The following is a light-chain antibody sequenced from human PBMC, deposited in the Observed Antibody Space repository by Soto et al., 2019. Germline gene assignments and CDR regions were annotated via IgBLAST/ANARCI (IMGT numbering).Light chain of an antibody. Sequence: DIQMTQSPSSPSASVVDRVTITFQASQDISNYLNWYQQKPGKAPKLLIYDASNLETGVPSRFSGSGSGTDFTFTISSLQPEDIATYYCQQYDNLPITFGQGTRLEIK. J-gene: IGKJ5*01. CDR2: DAS. V-gene: IGKV1-33*01. CDR3: QQYDNLPIT. CDR1: QDISNY.